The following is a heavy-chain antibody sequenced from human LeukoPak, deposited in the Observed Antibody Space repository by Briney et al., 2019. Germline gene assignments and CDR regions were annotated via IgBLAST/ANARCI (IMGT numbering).Heavy chain of an antibody. V-gene: IGHV1-18*01. CDR2: ISAYNGNT. D-gene: IGHD2-15*01. CDR3: ARDFQDSIVVVVAATPRSFDY. Sequence: ASVKVSCKASGYTFTSYDINWVRQAPGQGLEWMGWISAYNGNTNYAQKLQGRVTMTTDTSTSTAYMELRSLRSDDTAVYYCARDFQDSIVVVVAATPRSFDYWGQGTLVTVSS. J-gene: IGHJ4*02. CDR1: GYTFTSYD.